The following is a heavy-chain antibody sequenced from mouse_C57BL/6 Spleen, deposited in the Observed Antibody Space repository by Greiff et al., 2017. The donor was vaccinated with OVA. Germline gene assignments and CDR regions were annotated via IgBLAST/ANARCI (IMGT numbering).Heavy chain of an antibody. J-gene: IGHJ2*01. Sequence: DVQLVESGGGLVKPGGSLKLSCAASGFTFSDYGMHWVRQAPEKGLEWVAYISSGSSTIYYADTVKGRFTISRDNAKNTLFLQMTSLRSEDTAMYYCARQGTGTYYFDYWGQGTTLTVSS. CDR1: GFTFSDYG. CDR3: ARQGTGTYYFDY. D-gene: IGHD4-1*01. CDR2: ISSGSSTI. V-gene: IGHV5-17*01.